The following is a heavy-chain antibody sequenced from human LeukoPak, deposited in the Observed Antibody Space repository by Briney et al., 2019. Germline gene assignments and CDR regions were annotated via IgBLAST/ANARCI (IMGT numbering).Heavy chain of an antibody. V-gene: IGHV4-34*01. Sequence: SETLSLTCAVYGGSFSGYYWSWIRQPPGKGLEWIGEINHSGSTNYNPSLKSRVTISVDTSKNQFSLKLSSVTAADTAVYYCARGVYSSGRGGNWFDPWGQGTLVTVSS. CDR1: GGSFSGYY. CDR2: INHSGST. D-gene: IGHD6-19*01. J-gene: IGHJ5*02. CDR3: ARGVYSSGRGGNWFDP.